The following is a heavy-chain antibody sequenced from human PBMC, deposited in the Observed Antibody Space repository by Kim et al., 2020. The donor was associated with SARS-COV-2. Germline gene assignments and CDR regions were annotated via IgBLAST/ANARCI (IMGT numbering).Heavy chain of an antibody. CDR3: ARGPNYSPFDY. CDR2: I. J-gene: IGHJ4*02. D-gene: IGHD4-4*01. Sequence: IYYADSVRGRFTISRDNDKTSLCLQMNSLRAEDTAVYYCARGPNYSPFDYWGQGTLVTVSS. V-gene: IGHV3-48*03.